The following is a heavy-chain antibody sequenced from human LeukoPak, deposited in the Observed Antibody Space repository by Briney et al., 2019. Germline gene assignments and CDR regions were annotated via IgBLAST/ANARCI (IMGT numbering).Heavy chain of an antibody. CDR3: ARDDSSSWYGYYYYGMDV. Sequence: PGGSLRLSCAASGFTFSSDWMSWVRQAPGKGLEWVANIKQDGSEKYYVDSVKGRFTISRDNAKNSLYLQMNSLRAEDTAVYYCARDDSSSWYGYYYYGMDVWGQGTTVTVSS. CDR2: IKQDGSEK. V-gene: IGHV3-7*01. D-gene: IGHD6-13*01. J-gene: IGHJ6*02. CDR1: GFTFSSDW.